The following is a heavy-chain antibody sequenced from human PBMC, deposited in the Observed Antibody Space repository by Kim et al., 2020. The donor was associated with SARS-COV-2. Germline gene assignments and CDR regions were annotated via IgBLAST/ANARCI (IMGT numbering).Heavy chain of an antibody. CDR2: ISWNSGSI. J-gene: IGHJ6*02. CDR1: GFTFDDYA. V-gene: IGHV3-9*01. CDR3: ATAAAGDYYYYYGMDV. Sequence: GGSLRLSCAASGFTFDDYAMHWVRQAPGKGLEWVSGISWNSGSIGYADSVKGRFTISRDNAKNSLYLQMNSLRAEDTALYYCATAAAGDYYYYYGMDVWGQGTTVTVSS. D-gene: IGHD6-13*01.